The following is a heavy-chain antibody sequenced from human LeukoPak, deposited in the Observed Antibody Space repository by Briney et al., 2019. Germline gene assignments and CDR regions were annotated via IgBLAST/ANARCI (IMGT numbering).Heavy chain of an antibody. CDR1: VDSVSSDSAD. CDR3: AREVRGVIGY. V-gene: IGHV6-1*01. J-gene: IGHJ4*02. CDR2: TYYRSKWYN. Sequence: SQTLSLTCAISVDSVSSDSADWNWIRQSPSKGLEWLGRTYYRSKWYNDYAVSVKSRITINPDTSKNQFSLQLNSVTPEDTAVYYCAREVRGVIGYWGQGTLVTVSS. D-gene: IGHD3-10*01.